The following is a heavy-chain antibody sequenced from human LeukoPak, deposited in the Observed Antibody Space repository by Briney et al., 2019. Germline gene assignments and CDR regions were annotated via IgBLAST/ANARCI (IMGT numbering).Heavy chain of an antibody. CDR3: ARAPSGDIVVVPAAREYYFDY. J-gene: IGHJ4*02. D-gene: IGHD2-2*01. CDR2: INHSGST. V-gene: IGHV4-34*01. Sequence: SETLSLTCAVYGGSFSGYYWSWIRQPPGKGLEWIGEINHSGSTNYNPSLKSRVTISVDTSKNQFSLKLSSVTAADTAVYYCARAPSGDIVVVPAAREYYFDYWGQGTLVTVSS. CDR1: GGSFSGYY.